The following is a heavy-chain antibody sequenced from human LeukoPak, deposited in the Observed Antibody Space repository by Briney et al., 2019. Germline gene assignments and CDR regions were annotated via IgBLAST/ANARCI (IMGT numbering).Heavy chain of an antibody. D-gene: IGHD2-2*01. V-gene: IGHV4-59*08. J-gene: IGHJ4*02. CDR3: ASRVSTGVFDY. Sequence: PSETLSLTCTVSGGSISSYYWSWIRQPPGKGLEWIGYIYYSGSTNYNPALKSRVTISVDTSKNQFSLKLSSVTAADTAVYYCASRVSTGVFDYWGQGTLVTVSS. CDR2: IYYSGST. CDR1: GGSISSYY.